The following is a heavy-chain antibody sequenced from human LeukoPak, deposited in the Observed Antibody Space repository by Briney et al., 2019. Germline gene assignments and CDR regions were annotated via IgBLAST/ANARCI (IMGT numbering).Heavy chain of an antibody. Sequence: SETLSLTCVVSGDSISSEYWWSWVRQPPGKGLEWIGSIYYSGSTYYNPSLKSRVTISVDTSKNQFSLKLSSVTAADTAVYYCGYDFWSGPFDYWGQGTLVTVSS. CDR2: IYYSGST. J-gene: IGHJ4*02. D-gene: IGHD3-3*01. CDR1: GDSISSEYW. CDR3: GYDFWSGPFDY. V-gene: IGHV4-38-2*01.